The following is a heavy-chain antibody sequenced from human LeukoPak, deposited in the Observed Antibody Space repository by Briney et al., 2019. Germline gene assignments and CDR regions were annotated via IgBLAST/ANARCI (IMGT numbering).Heavy chain of an antibody. J-gene: IGHJ4*02. CDR2: ISGSGGST. CDR3: TKEGTTVIKYAFVL. D-gene: IGHD4-17*01. CDR1: GFTFSSYA. Sequence: GGSLGLSCAASGFTFSSYAMSWVRQAPGKGLEWVSAISGSGGSTYHADSVKGRFTISRDNSKNTLYLQMNSLRAEDTAIYYCTKEGTTVIKYAFVLGGRGTLITVSS. V-gene: IGHV3-23*01.